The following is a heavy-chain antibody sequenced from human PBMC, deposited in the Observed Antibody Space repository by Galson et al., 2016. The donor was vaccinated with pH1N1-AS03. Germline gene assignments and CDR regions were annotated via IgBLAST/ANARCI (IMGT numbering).Heavy chain of an antibody. CDR3: ARDPRGPCTSATCPTTYYFGIDV. CDR1: GYIFTGFY. J-gene: IGHJ6*02. Sequence: SVKVSCKASGYIFTGFYVHWVRQAPGQGLEWMGWINTDSGVTNYAQKFEAWVTMTRDTSVSTAYMELYGLKSDDTAVYYCARDPRGPCTSATCPTTYYFGIDVWGQGTTVLVSS. CDR2: INTDSGVT. D-gene: IGHD2-2*01. V-gene: IGHV1-2*04.